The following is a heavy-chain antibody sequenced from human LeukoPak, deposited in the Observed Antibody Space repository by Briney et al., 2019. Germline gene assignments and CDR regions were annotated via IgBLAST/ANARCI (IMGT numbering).Heavy chain of an antibody. CDR2: IDTSNGGT. V-gene: IGHV1-2*02. CDR3: ARGFAGAAAGDY. D-gene: IGHD6-13*01. CDR1: GYTFTGYY. Sequence: ASVKVSCKASGYTFTGYYIHWVRQAPGQGLEWMGWIDTSNGGTNYAQKFQGRVTMTRDTSISTAYMELSRLRSDDTAVYYCARGFAGAAAGDYWGQGTLVTVSS. J-gene: IGHJ4*02.